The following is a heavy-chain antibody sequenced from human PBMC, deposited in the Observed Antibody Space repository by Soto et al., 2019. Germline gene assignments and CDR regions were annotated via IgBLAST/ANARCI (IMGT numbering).Heavy chain of an antibody. D-gene: IGHD1-26*01. J-gene: IGHJ4*02. V-gene: IGHV3-53*01. Sequence: EVQLVESGGGLIQPGGSLRLSCAASGFTVSSNYMSWVRQAPGKGLEWVSVIYSGGSTYYADSVKGRFTISRDNSKNTLYIQMNSLRAEDTAVYYCARAPPEGTGRELHYWGQGTLVTVSS. CDR1: GFTVSSNY. CDR3: ARAPPEGTGRELHY. CDR2: IYSGGST.